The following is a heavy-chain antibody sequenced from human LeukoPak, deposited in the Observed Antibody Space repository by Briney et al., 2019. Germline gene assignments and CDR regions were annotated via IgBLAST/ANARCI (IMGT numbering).Heavy chain of an antibody. D-gene: IGHD6-19*01. CDR2: ISSGGSTI. J-gene: IGHJ4*02. CDR3: ARSGYSSGWLPDY. V-gene: IGHV3-48*03. Sequence: GGSLRLSCAASVFTFSSYEMNWVRQAPGKGLEWVSYISSGGSTIYYADSVKGRFTISRDNAKNTLSLQMNRLRVEDTAVYYCARSGYSSGWLPDYWGQGTLVTVSS. CDR1: VFTFSSYE.